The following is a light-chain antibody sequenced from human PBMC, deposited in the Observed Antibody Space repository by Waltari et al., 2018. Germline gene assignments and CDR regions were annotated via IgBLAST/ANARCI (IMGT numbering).Light chain of an antibody. CDR3: AAWDDSRGV. J-gene: IGLJ3*02. V-gene: IGLV1-47*01. Sequence: QSVLTQPPSASGTPGQRVTISCSGRSSNIGTNYVYWYQQLPGTAPKLLIYKNDQRPSGVPDRFSGSKSGTSASLAISVLRSEDESTYYCAAWDDSRGVFGGGTKLTVL. CDR2: KND. CDR1: SSNIGTNY.